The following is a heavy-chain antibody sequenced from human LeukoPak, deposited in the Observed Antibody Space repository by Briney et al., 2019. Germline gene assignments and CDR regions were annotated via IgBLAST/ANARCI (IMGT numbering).Heavy chain of an antibody. D-gene: IGHD3-22*01. Sequence: GGSLRLSCAASGFTFSSYAMSWVRQAPGKGLECVSGLSGNAGSTYYADSVKGRFTISRDNSKNTLYLQMNSLRAEDTAVYYCAKHHGYYSAKEYFQHWGQGTLVTVSS. CDR2: LSGNAGST. V-gene: IGHV3-23*01. CDR1: GFTFSSYA. J-gene: IGHJ1*01. CDR3: AKHHGYYSAKEYFQH.